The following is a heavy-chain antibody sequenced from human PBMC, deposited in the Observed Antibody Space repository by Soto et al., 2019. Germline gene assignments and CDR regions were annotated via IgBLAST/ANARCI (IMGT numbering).Heavy chain of an antibody. Sequence: QVQLVQSGAEVKEPGSSVKVSCKASGGTFSSYAISWVRQAPGQGLEWMGGIIPILGTVHYAQMFQGRLTITAAESASRANMELCRLKSGVTAVYYCATRVSISGVVISWFDPWGRGTVVTVSS. CDR1: GGTFSSYA. D-gene: IGHD3-3*01. CDR2: IIPILGTV. CDR3: ATRVSISGVVISWFDP. J-gene: IGHJ5*01. V-gene: IGHV1-69*01.